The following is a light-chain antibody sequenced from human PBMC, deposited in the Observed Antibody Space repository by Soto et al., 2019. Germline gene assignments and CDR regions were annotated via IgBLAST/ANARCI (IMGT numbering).Light chain of an antibody. CDR3: QQYDNGLIT. Sequence: DIQMTQSPLSLSASVGDRVIITCRASRDIGNDLGWYQLKPGKAPKLLIYDASNLEPGVPSRFSASGSGTDFTFTISSLQPEDIATYYCQQYDNGLITFGQGTRLEIK. CDR2: DAS. J-gene: IGKJ5*01. CDR1: RDIGND. V-gene: IGKV1-33*01.